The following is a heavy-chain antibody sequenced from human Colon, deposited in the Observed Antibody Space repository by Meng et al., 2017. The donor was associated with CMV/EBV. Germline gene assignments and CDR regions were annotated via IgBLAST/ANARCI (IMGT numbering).Heavy chain of an antibody. CDR2: IHHSGNT. Sequence: GSLSLTCTVSGGSISSSSLYWGWIRQPPGRGLEWIGSIHHSGNTYRNPSLWGRVSMSVDTSKNQFSLNLSSVTAADTSIYYCARPSDNGWYYFDSWGQGT. J-gene: IGHJ4*02. CDR1: GGSISSSSLY. CDR3: ARPSDNGWYYFDS. V-gene: IGHV4-39*01. D-gene: IGHD6-19*01.